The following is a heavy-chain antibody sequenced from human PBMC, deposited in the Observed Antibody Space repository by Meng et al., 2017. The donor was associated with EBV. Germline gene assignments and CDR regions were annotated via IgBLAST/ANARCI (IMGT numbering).Heavy chain of an antibody. V-gene: IGHV1-69*01. J-gene: IGHJ4*02. CDR2: LIPMSGAP. CDR3: ASESGRGYTPDY. CDR1: GGTFTRDA. Sequence: QWQWGQPGAGVKKPGSSVTVACKTSGGTFTRDAISWVRQAPGQGLEWMGGLIPMSGAPNYAQKFQGRITITADESTSTHYMDLSSLRSEDTAVYYCASESGRGYTPDYWGQGTLVTVSS. D-gene: IGHD3-10*01.